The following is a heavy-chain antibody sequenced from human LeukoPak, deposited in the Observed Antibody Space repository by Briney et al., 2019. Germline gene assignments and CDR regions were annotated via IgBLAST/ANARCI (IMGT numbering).Heavy chain of an antibody. J-gene: IGHJ4*02. CDR3: AKDLRGGGLLDFVY. D-gene: IGHD1-26*01. V-gene: IGHV3-23*01. CDR2: ISGSGGST. CDR1: GFDFGAYE. Sequence: GGSLRLSCAASGFDFGAYELNWVRQAPGTGLEWVSAISGSGGSTYYADSVKGRFTISIDNSKNTLYLQMNSLRAEDTAVYYCAKDLRGGGLLDFVYWGGGTLVTVSS.